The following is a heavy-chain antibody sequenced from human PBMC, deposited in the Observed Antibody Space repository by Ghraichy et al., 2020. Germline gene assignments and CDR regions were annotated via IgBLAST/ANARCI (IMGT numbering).Heavy chain of an antibody. CDR2: ISSSSSTI. CDR3: ASNVDIVATFMDYYYYGMDF. V-gene: IGHV3-48*04. D-gene: IGHD5-12*01. Sequence: YISSSSSTIYYADSVNGRFTISRDNAKNSLYLQMNSLGAEDTAVYYCASNVDIVATFMDYYYYGMDFLCHGCTVT. J-gene: IGHJ6*01.